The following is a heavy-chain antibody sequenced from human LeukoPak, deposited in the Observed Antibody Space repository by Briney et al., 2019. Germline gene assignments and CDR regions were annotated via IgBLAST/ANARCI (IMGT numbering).Heavy chain of an antibody. J-gene: IGHJ6*03. CDR2: INHSGST. CDR1: GGSIGSTNYY. V-gene: IGHV4-39*07. Sequence: PSETLSLTCTVSGGSIGSTNYYWGWIRQPPGKGLEWIGEINHSGSTNYNPSLKSRVTISVDTSKNQFSLKLSSVTAADTAVYYCARGLKGYSYGFYYYYMDVWGKGTTVTVSS. CDR3: ARGLKGYSYGFYYYYMDV. D-gene: IGHD5-18*01.